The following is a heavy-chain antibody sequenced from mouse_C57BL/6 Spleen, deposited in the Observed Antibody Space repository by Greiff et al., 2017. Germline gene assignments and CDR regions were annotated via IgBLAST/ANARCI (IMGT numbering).Heavy chain of an antibody. CDR3: ATTVVERYFDV. J-gene: IGHJ1*03. V-gene: IGHV5-17*01. CDR1: GFTFSDYG. CDR2: ISSGSSTI. D-gene: IGHD1-1*01. Sequence: EVHLVESGGGLVKPGGSLKLSCAASGFTFSDYGMHWVRQAPEKGLEWVAYISSGSSTIYYADTVKGRFTISRDNAKNTLFLQMTSLRSEDTAMYYCATTVVERYFDVWGTGTTVTVSS.